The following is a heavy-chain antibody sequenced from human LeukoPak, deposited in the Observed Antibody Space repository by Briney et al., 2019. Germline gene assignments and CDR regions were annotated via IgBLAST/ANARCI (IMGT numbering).Heavy chain of an antibody. CDR1: GGSFSGYY. CDR2: INHSGST. V-gene: IGHV4-34*01. CDR3: AREVGDYDFWSGHRYDAFDI. J-gene: IGHJ3*02. D-gene: IGHD3-3*01. Sequence: SETLSLTCAVYGGSFSGYYWSWIRQPPGKGLEWIGEINHSGSTNYNPSLKSRVTISVDTSKNQFSLKLSSVTAADTAVYYCAREVGDYDFWSGHRYDAFDIWGQGTMVTVSS.